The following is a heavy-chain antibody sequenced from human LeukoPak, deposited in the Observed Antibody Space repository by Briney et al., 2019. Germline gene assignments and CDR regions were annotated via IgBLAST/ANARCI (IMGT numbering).Heavy chain of an antibody. Sequence: ASVKVSCKASGYTFTSYGISWVRQAPGQGLEWMGWISAYNGNTNYAQKFQGRVTMTRDTSISTAYMELSRLRSDDTAVYYCASGNWWFDPWGQGTLVTVSS. V-gene: IGHV1-18*01. D-gene: IGHD2/OR15-2a*01. CDR2: ISAYNGNT. J-gene: IGHJ5*02. CDR3: ASGNWWFDP. CDR1: GYTFTSYG.